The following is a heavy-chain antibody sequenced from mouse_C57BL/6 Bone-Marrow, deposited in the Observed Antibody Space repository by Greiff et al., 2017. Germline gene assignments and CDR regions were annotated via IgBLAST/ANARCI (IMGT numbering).Heavy chain of an antibody. CDR3: TRPSLYGSSLYYFDY. CDR1: GYTFTDYE. V-gene: IGHV1-15*01. Sequence: QVKLMESGAELVRPGASVTLSCKASGYTFTDYEMHWVKQTPVHGLEWIGAIDPETGGTAYNQKFKGKAILTADKSSSTAYMELRSLTSEDSAVYYCTRPSLYGSSLYYFDYWGQGTTLTVSS. J-gene: IGHJ2*01. D-gene: IGHD1-1*01. CDR2: IDPETGGT.